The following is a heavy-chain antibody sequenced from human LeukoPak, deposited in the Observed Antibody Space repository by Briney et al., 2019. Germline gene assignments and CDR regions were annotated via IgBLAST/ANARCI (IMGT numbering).Heavy chain of an antibody. V-gene: IGHV1-3*01. CDR2: INAGNGNT. J-gene: IGHJ2*01. CDR3: ARPSDAARNSWYFDL. D-gene: IGHD6-6*01. CDR1: GYTFTSYA. Sequence: ASVKVSCKASGYTFTSYAMHWVRQAPGQRLEWMGWINAGNGNTKYSQKFQGSVTITRDTSASTAYMELSSLRSEDTAVYYCARPSDAARNSWYFDLWGRGTLVTVSS.